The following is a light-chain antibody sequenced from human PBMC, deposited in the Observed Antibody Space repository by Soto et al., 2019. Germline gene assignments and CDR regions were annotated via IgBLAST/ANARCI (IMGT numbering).Light chain of an antibody. J-gene: IGKJ4*01. CDR2: GAS. Sequence: EIVLTQSPGTLSLSPGERATLSCRASQSISSKLAWYQQKSGQAPRLLSYGASTRATGISFRFSGSGSGTEFTLAITSLQSEDFAVYYCQEYNNWHPITFGGGTKVDI. CDR3: QEYNNWHPIT. CDR1: QSISSK. V-gene: IGKV3-15*01.